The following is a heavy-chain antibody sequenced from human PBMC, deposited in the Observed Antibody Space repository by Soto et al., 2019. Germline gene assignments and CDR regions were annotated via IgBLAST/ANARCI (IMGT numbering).Heavy chain of an antibody. CDR3: ARGYSGYDRSYFDY. CDR2: IDRDGTTT. J-gene: IGHJ4*02. D-gene: IGHD5-12*01. Sequence: GGSLRLSCAASGFTFGSSWMHWVRQVPGKGLVWVSSIDRDGTTTNYADSVKGRFTISRDNAKNTLCLQVKSLRAEDTAVYFCARGYSGYDRSYFDYWGLGIPVTVSS. CDR1: GFTFGSSW. V-gene: IGHV3-74*01.